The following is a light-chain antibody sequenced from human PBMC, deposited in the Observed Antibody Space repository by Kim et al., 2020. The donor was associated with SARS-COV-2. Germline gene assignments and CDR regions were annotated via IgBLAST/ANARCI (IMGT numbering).Light chain of an antibody. V-gene: IGLV3-19*01. CDR2: GKN. CDR3: NSRDSNDNVV. CDR1: SLRSYY. J-gene: IGLJ2*01. Sequence: VAFGQTVRITCQGESLRSYYATWYQQKPGQAPILVIYGKNNRPSGIPDRFSGSSSGNTASLTITGTQAGDEADYYCNSRDSNDNVVFGGGTQLTVL.